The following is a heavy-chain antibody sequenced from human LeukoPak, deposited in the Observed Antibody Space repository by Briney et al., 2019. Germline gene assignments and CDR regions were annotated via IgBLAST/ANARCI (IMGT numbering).Heavy chain of an antibody. CDR1: VGTFSSYA. D-gene: IGHD3-16*02. CDR3: ARDPYFRELSPYYFDY. J-gene: IGHJ4*02. CDR2: IIPIFGTA. V-gene: IGHV1-69*13. Sequence: SVNVSCKASVGTFSSYAISWVRQAPGQGLEWMGVIIPIFGTANYAQKCQGRVTITADESTSTAYMELSSLRSEDTAVYYCARDPYFRELSPYYFDYWGQGTLVTVSS.